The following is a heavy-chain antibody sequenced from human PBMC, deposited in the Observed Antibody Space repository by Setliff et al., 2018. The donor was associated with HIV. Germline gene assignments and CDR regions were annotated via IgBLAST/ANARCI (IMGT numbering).Heavy chain of an antibody. D-gene: IGHD2-15*01. CDR1: GGSINSRSYY. Sequence: PSETLSLTCTVSGGSINSRSYYWAWIRQPPGKGLEWVASIYFSGTPYYNPSLKSRVTISVDTSKNQFSLKLSSVTAADTAVYYCARSGCSGGSCYSFDPWGQGTLVTVSS. V-gene: IGHV4-39*07. J-gene: IGHJ5*02. CDR2: IYFSGTP. CDR3: ARSGCSGGSCYSFDP.